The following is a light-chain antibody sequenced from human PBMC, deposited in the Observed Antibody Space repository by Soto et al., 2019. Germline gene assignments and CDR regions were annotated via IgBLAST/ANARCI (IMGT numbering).Light chain of an antibody. J-gene: IGLJ2*01. CDR2: DVT. V-gene: IGLV2-11*01. Sequence: QSALTQPRSVSGSPGQSVTISCTGTSSDVGGYNYVSWYQQHPGKAPKLIIYDVTKWPSGVPDRFSGSKSGNTASLTISGLQAEDEADYYCCSFAGILFGGGTKLTVL. CDR3: CSFAGIL. CDR1: SSDVGGYNY.